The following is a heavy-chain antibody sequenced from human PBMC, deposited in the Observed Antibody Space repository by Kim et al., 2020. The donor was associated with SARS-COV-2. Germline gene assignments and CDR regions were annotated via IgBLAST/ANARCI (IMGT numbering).Heavy chain of an antibody. D-gene: IGHD3-22*01. CDR3: ATSSGYFYYFDY. J-gene: IGHJ4*02. V-gene: IGHV3-23*03. Sequence: YYADSVKDRFTNSRDNSKNTLYMQMNSLRAEDTAVYYCATSSGYFYYFDYWGQGTLVTVSS.